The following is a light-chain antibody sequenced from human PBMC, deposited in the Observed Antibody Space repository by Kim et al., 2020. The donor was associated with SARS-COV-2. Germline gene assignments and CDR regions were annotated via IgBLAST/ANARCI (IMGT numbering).Light chain of an antibody. J-gene: IGKJ1*01. CDR3: QHYNSYPWT. CDR2: KES. V-gene: IGKV1-5*03. Sequence: DIQMTQSPSTLSASVGDRVTITCRASQSIDNWLAWYQQKPGKAPKLLIYKESNIESGVSSRFSGSGSGTEFTLTISSLQPDDFATYYCQHYNSYPWTFSQGTKVDIK. CDR1: QSIDNW.